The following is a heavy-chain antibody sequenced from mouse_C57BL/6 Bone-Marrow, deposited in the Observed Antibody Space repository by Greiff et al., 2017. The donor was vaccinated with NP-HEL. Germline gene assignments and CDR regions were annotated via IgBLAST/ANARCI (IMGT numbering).Heavy chain of an antibody. CDR3: ARFPITTVVAYYFDY. CDR1: GYAFSSSW. V-gene: IGHV1-82*01. Sequence: QVQLQQSGPELVKPGASVKISCKASGYAFSSSWMNWVKQRPGKGLEWIGRIYPGDGDTNYNGKFKGKATLTADKSSSTAYMQLSSLTSEDSAVYFCARFPITTVVAYYFDYWGQGTTLTVSS. D-gene: IGHD1-1*01. CDR2: IYPGDGDT. J-gene: IGHJ2*01.